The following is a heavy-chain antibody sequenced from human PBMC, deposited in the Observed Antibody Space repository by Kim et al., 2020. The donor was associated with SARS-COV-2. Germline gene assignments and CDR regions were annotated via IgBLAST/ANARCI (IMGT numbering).Heavy chain of an antibody. V-gene: IGHV4-34*01. J-gene: IGHJ4*02. D-gene: IGHD4-17*01. CDR2: INHSGST. CDR3: ARANGDFDY. Sequence: SETLSLTCAVYGGSFSGYYWSWIRQPPGKGLEWIGEINHSGSTNYNPSLKSRVTISVDTSKNQFSLKLSSVTAADTAVYYCARANGDFDYWGQGTLVTAS. CDR1: GGSFSGYY.